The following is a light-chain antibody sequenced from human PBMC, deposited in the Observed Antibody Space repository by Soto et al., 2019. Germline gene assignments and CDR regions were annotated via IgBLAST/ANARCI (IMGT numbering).Light chain of an antibody. V-gene: IGKV3-15*01. Sequence: EIVMTQSPASLSVSPGERATLSCRASQSVSSNLAWYQQKPGQAPRLLIHGASARATGIPDRFSGSGSGTGFTLTISSLQSEDVAVYYCQQYNNWMWTFGQGTKVEFK. CDR1: QSVSSN. J-gene: IGKJ1*01. CDR3: QQYNNWMWT. CDR2: GAS.